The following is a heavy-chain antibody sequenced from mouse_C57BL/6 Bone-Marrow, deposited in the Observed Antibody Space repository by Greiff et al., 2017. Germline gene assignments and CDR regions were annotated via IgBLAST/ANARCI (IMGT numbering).Heavy chain of an antibody. CDR2: INYDGSST. CDR3: ARAFYDYDGGFAY. V-gene: IGHV5-16*01. J-gene: IGHJ3*01. D-gene: IGHD2-4*01. Sequence: EVKLVESEGGLVQPGSSMKLSCTASGFTFSDYYMAWVRQVPEKGLEWVANINYDGSSTYYLDSLQSRFIISRDNAKNILYLQMSSLKSEDTATYYCARAFYDYDGGFAYWGQGTLVTVSA. CDR1: GFTFSDYY.